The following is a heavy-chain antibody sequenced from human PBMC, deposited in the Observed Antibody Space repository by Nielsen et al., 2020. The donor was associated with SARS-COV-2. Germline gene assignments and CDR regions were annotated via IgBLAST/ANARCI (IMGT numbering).Heavy chain of an antibody. CDR3: ARISTRGYFDY. V-gene: IGHV2-70*01. D-gene: IGHD2-2*01. CDR2: IDWDDDK. Sequence: WIRQPPGKALEWLALIDWDDDKYYSTSLKTRLTISKDTSKNQVVLTMTNMDPVDTATYYCARISTRGYFDYWGQGTLVTVSS. J-gene: IGHJ4*02.